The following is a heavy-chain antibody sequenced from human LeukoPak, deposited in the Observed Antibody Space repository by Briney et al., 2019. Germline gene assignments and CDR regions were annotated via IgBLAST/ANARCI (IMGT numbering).Heavy chain of an antibody. Sequence: GGSLSLSRAVCGLPFSTLWMSWLRQAPGKGLEGGAKINQDGSENNYVVSVRGRFAISRVKAKNLLYLQMDSLRPEDRAMFCCTGVTYYFDHWGQGALVTVSS. V-gene: IGHV3-7*01. D-gene: IGHD4-23*01. CDR2: INQDGSEN. CDR3: TGVTYYFDH. CDR1: GLPFSTLW. J-gene: IGHJ4*02.